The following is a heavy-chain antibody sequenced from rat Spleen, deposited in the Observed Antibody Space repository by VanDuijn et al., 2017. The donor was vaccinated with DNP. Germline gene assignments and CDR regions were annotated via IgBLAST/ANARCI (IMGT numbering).Heavy chain of an antibody. CDR2: ISSDGSVT. Sequence: EVQLEESGGGLVQPGGSLKVSCEASGFTFSDYNMAWVRQAPKRGLEWVATISSDGSVTYHRDSVKGRFTISRDNAKSSLYLQMDSLRSEDTATYYCTTESTYYGYFDYWGQGVMVPVSS. CDR1: GFTFSDYN. CDR3: TTESTYYGYFDY. V-gene: IGHV5S10*01. D-gene: IGHD1-9*01. J-gene: IGHJ2*01.